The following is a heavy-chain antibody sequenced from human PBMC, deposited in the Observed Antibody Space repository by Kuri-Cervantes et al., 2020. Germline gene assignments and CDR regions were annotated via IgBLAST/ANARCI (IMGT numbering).Heavy chain of an antibody. CDR2: IYSGGST. J-gene: IGHJ3*02. CDR3: AKRDSVVVTARDAFDI. D-gene: IGHD2-21*02. CDR1: GFTVSSNY. Sequence: GESLKISCAASGFTVSSNYMSWVRQAPGKGLEWVSVIYSGGSTDYADSVKGRFTISRDNSKNTLYLQMNSLRAEDTAVYYCAKRDSVVVTARDAFDIWGQGTMVTVSS. V-gene: IGHV3-53*01.